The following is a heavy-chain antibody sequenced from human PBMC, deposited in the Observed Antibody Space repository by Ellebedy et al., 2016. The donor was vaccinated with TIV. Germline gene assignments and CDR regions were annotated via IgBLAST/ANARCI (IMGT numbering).Heavy chain of an antibody. CDR1: GGSITTNN. V-gene: IGHV4-59*01. CDR2: IYYSGIT. Sequence: SETLSLTCSVSGGSITTNNWAWIRQSPGKGLEWIGYIYYSGITKYNPSLQSRGTMSLDTSKNQFSLRLRSVTAADTAVYFCARFYLNWFDPWGQGALVTVSS. D-gene: IGHD2/OR15-2a*01. J-gene: IGHJ5*02. CDR3: ARFYLNWFDP.